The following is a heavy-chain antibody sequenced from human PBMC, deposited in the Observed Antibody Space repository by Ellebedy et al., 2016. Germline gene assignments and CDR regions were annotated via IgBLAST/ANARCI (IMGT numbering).Heavy chain of an antibody. CDR3: ARPILTGYYWVY. Sequence: ASVKVSCKASGYTFSNYAMHWVRQAPGHRLEWMGWINTGNGDTRYSQNFQDRVTITRDTSASTVYMELTSLKSEDTGVYYCARPILTGYYWVYWGQGTLVTVSS. V-gene: IGHV1-3*04. J-gene: IGHJ4*02. CDR1: GYTFSNYA. D-gene: IGHD3-9*01. CDR2: INTGNGDT.